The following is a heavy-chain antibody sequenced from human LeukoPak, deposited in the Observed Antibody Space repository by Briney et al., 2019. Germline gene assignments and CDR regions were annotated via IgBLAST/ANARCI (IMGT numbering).Heavy chain of an antibody. J-gene: IGHJ4*02. CDR1: GYSISSGYY. CDR3: ARGVWLARDY. D-gene: IGHD6-19*01. Sequence: KPSETLSLTCTVSGYSISSGYYWGWIRQSPGKGLEWIGDVSHSGNTYYNPSLNYNPSLKSRVSISTDTSRNQFFLMLSSVTAADTAVYYCARGVWLARDYWGQGTLVTVSS. V-gene: IGHV4-38-2*02. CDR2: VSHSGNT.